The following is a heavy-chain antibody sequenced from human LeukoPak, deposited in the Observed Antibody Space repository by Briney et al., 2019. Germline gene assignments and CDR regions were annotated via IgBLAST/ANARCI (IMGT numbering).Heavy chain of an antibody. CDR2: IYYSGST. CDR3: ARTHYYESSGYYGFEY. V-gene: IGHV4-31*03. J-gene: IGHJ4*02. Sequence: SETLSLTCTVSGGSISSDGYYWSWIRQHPGKGLEWIGYIYYSGSTYYNPSLKSRVTISVDTSKNQFSLKLSSVTAADTAVYYCARTHYYESSGYYGFEYWGQGTLVTVSS. D-gene: IGHD3-22*01. CDR1: GGSISSDGYY.